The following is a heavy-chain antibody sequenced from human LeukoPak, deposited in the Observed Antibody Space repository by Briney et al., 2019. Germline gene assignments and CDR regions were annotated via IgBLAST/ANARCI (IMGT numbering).Heavy chain of an antibody. CDR3: ARGTWETRFGY. J-gene: IGHJ4*02. D-gene: IGHD1-14*01. Sequence: PSETLSPTCAVYGGSFSGYYWSWIRQPPGKGLEWIGEINHSGSTNYNPSLKSRVTISVNTSKNQFSLKLSSVTAADTAVYYCARGTWETRFGYWGQGTLVTVSS. CDR2: INHSGST. V-gene: IGHV4-34*01. CDR1: GGSFSGYY.